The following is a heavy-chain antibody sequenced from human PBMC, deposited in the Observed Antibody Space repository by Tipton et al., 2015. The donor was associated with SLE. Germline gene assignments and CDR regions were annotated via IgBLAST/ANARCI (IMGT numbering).Heavy chain of an antibody. D-gene: IGHD3-10*01. CDR2: IDYRGST. Sequence: TLSLTCAVSGMPFTVYYWTWIRQPPGRGLEWVGEIDYRGSTNYNPSLNNRVTMSLDTSKKQISLQLSSATAADTAVYYCARRGRSAWFPGVWGQGTLVTVSS. CDR3: ARRGRSAWFPGV. CDR1: GMPFTVYY. J-gene: IGHJ4*02. V-gene: IGHV4-34*10.